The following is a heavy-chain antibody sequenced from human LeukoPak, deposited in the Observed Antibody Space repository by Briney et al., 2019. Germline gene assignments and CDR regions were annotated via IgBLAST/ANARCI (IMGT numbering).Heavy chain of an antibody. CDR1: GFTLSSYA. CDR3: ARERGSKHYDF. V-gene: IGHV3-7*01. J-gene: IGHJ4*02. Sequence: GGSLRLSCAASGFTLSSYAMSWVRQAPGKGLEWVANINQDGSDKYYVDSVKGRFTISRDNAKNSLCLQMDSLRAEDMALYYCARERGSKHYDFWGQGTLVTVSS. CDR2: INQDGSDK. D-gene: IGHD3-16*01.